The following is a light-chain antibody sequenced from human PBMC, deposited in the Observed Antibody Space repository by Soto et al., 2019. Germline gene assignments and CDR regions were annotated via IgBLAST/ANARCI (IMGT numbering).Light chain of an antibody. J-gene: IGKJ1*01. V-gene: IGKV1-6*01. CDR1: QDIRND. CDR3: LLDYNYPWT. CDR2: AGS. Sequence: AIQMTQSPSSLSASVGDRVTITCRASQDIRNDLGWYQEKPRQAPKLLIYAGSNLQSGVPAKFIGSGYGTDFTLTSSSMQPEDFATYYCLLDYNYPWTFGQGTKVEV.